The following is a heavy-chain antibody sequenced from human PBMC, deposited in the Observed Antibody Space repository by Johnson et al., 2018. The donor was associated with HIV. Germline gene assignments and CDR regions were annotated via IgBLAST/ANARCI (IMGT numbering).Heavy chain of an antibody. CDR1: GFTVSSNY. Sequence: VQLVESGGGLVQPGGSLRLSCAASGFTVSSNYMSWVRQAPGKGLEWVSVIYSGDSTYYADSVKGRFIISRDNSKNTLYLQMNSLRVEDTAVYYCASEIVYDILTGAFDIWGQGTMVTVSS. D-gene: IGHD3-9*01. J-gene: IGHJ3*02. V-gene: IGHV3-66*01. CDR2: IYSGDST. CDR3: ASEIVYDILTGAFDI.